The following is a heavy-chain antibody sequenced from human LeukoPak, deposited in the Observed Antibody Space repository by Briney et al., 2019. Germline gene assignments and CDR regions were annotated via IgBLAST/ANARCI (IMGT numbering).Heavy chain of an antibody. J-gene: IGHJ6*02. V-gene: IGHV4-34*01. CDR2: INHSGST. CDR1: GGSFSGYY. D-gene: IGHD1-26*01. CDR3: ARKKWDSYYYGMDV. Sequence: SETLSLTCAVYGGSFSGYYWSWIRQPPGKGLEWIGEINHSGSTNYNPSLKSRVTISVDTSKNQFSLKLSSVTAADTAVYYCARKKWDSYYYGMDVWGQGTTVTVSS.